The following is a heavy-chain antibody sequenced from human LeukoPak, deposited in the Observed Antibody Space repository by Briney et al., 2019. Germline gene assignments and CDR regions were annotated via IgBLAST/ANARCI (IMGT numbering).Heavy chain of an antibody. CDR3: VPYYYDSSGYYSNWFDP. CDR1: GFTFSDYY. D-gene: IGHD3-22*01. CDR2: ISSSGSTI. Sequence: GGSLRLSCAASGFTFSDYYMSWIRQAPGKGLEWVSYISSSGSTIYYADSVKGRFTISRDNAKNSLYLQMNSLRAEDTAVYYCVPYYYDSSGYYSNWFDPWGQGTLVTVSS. V-gene: IGHV3-11*04. J-gene: IGHJ5*02.